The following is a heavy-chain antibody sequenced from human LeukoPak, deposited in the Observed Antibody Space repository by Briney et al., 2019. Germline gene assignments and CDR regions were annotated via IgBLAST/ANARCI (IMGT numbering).Heavy chain of an antibody. J-gene: IGHJ4*02. CDR2: INPNSGGT. CDR1: GYTFTVYY. D-gene: IGHD5-18*01. CDR3: ARWDTGTD. V-gene: IGHV1-2*02. Sequence: AASAKVSCEPSGYTFTVYYVHRVPQAPGQGLEWMGWINPNSGGTDYAQKFQGRVTMTRDTSISTAYMELSRLRSDDTAVYYCARWDTGTDWGQGTLVTVSS.